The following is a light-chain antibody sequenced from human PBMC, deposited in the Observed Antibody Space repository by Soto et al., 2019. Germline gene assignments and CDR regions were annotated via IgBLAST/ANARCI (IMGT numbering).Light chain of an antibody. CDR3: SSYTTSSNYV. CDR1: SSDVGSYNF. J-gene: IGLJ1*01. CDR2: EVS. V-gene: IGLV2-14*01. Sequence: QSVLTQPASVSGSPRQSITISCTGTSSDVGSYNFVSWYQQLPGKAPKLMIYEVSNRPSGVSNRFSGSKSGNTASLTISGLQAEDEADYYCSSYTTSSNYVFGSGTKVTV.